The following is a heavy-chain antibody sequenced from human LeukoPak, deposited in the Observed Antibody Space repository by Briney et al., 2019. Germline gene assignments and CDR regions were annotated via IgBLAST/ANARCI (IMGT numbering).Heavy chain of an antibody. J-gene: IGHJ6*02. CDR2: VHYDGRDE. Sequence: GSLRLSCTTSGFSFTSYGMHWVRQGPGKGLEWVAVVHYDGRDEHYADSVKGRFTISRDNSKTTLYLQMNDLREEDTAVYYCARPNCGGECYFSGYGMDVWGQGTTVIVSS. CDR1: GFSFTSYG. V-gene: IGHV3-30*04. D-gene: IGHD2-21*01. CDR3: ARPNCGGECYFSGYGMDV.